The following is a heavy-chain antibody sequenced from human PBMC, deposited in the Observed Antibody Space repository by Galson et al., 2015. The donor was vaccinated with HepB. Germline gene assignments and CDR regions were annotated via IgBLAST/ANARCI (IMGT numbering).Heavy chain of an antibody. J-gene: IGHJ6*02. Sequence: SLRLSCAASGFTFSSYAMHWVRQAPGKGLEWVAVISYDGSNKYYADSVKGRFTISRDNSKNTLYLQMNSLRAEDTAVYYCARDRGIAATLYYYYYYGMDVWGQGTTVTVSS. V-gene: IGHV3-30-3*01. CDR1: GFTFSSYA. CDR3: ARDRGIAATLYYYYYYGMDV. CDR2: ISYDGSNK. D-gene: IGHD6-13*01.